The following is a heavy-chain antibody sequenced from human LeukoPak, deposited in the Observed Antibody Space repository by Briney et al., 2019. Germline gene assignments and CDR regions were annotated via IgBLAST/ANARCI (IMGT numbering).Heavy chain of an antibody. D-gene: IGHD2-15*01. CDR1: GYTFTSYG. J-gene: IGHJ6*02. CDR2: ISAYNGNT. CDR3: ARVGAASYYYYGMDV. Sequence: ASVKVSCKASGYTFTSYGISWVRQAPGQGLEWMGWISAYNGNTNYAQKLQGRVTMTIDTSTSTAYMELRSLRSDDTAVYYCARVGAASYYYYGMDVWGQGTTVTVSS. V-gene: IGHV1-18*01.